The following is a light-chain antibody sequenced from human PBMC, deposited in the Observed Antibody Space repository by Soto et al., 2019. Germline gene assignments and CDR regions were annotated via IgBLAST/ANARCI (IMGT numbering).Light chain of an antibody. CDR2: SAS. Sequence: IQMTQSPSSLSASIVDTVTITCRASQGIGVRLAWFQQKPGQAPQYLIQSASTLQSGVPSRFSGSGPVTEFILTINSLQPEDVAIQYCLQVKSYPRPFGQGTNVDI. J-gene: IGKJ1*01. CDR3: LQVKSYPRP. V-gene: IGKV1-12*01. CDR1: QGIGVR.